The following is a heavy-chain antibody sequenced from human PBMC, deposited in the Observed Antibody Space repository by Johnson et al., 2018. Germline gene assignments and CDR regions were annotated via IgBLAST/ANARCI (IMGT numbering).Heavy chain of an antibody. J-gene: IGHJ1*01. CDR1: GFAFSDAR. D-gene: IGHD2-21*02. Sequence: EVQLVETGGGLVKPGGSLRLTCAASGFAFSDARMSWVRQAPGRGLEWVGRIKSKNDGGTAEYAAPVKDRFTVSRDDSKNTVYLQMNSLKIEDTAVYYCINPRDNCRGDGLQHWGQGALVTVSS. V-gene: IGHV3-15*05. CDR2: IKSKNDGGTA. CDR3: INPRDNCRGDGLQH.